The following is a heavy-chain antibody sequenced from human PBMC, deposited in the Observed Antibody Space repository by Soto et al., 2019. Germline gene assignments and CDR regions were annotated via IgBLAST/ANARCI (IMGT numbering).Heavy chain of an antibody. CDR1: GYSISSGYY. D-gene: IGHD6-6*01. CDR3: ARDSSIAASGDY. Sequence: SETLSLTCAVAGYSISSGYYWGWIRQPPGKGLEWIVSIYHSGSTYYNPSLKSRVTISVDTSKNQFSLKLSSVTAADTAVYYCARDSSIAASGDYWGQGTLVTASS. J-gene: IGHJ4*02. CDR2: IYHSGST. V-gene: IGHV4-38-2*02.